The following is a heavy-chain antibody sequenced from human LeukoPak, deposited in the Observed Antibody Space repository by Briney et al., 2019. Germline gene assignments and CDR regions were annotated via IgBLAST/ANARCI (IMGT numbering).Heavy chain of an antibody. J-gene: IGHJ4*02. D-gene: IGHD1-14*01. V-gene: IGHV1-46*01. CDR2: INTSGGTT. CDR3: ARGVRNPSPGDY. CDR1: GGTFSSYA. Sequence: ASVKVSYKASGGTFSSYAISWVRQAPGQGLEWMGIINTSGGTTSYAQKFQGRVTMTRDTSTSTVYMELSSLRSEDTAVYYCARGVRNPSPGDYWGQGTLVTVSS.